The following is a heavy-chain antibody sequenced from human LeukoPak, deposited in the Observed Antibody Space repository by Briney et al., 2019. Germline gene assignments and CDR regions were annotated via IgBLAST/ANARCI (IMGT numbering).Heavy chain of an antibody. V-gene: IGHV4-38-2*01. D-gene: IGHD2-2*01. J-gene: IGHJ3*02. Sequence: SETLSLTCAVSGYSISSGDYWGWIRQSPGKGLEWIGNIFHSGSTYHNPSLKSRVTISVDTSKNEFSLKLSSVTAADTAVYYCAKGGWGCRSTSCYAYAFDIWGQGTKVTVSS. CDR1: GYSISSGDY. CDR3: AKGGWGCRSTSCYAYAFDI. CDR2: IFHSGST.